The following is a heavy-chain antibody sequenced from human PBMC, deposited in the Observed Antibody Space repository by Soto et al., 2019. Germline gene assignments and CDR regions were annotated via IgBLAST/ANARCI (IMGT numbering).Heavy chain of an antibody. Sequence: GGSLRLSCAASGFTLSSYGMHWVRQAPGKGLEWVAVIWYDGSNKYYADSVKGRFTISRDNSKNTLYLQMNSLRAEDTAVYYCARAPKRYSSSWESNPYYYYYMDVWGKGTTVTVSS. D-gene: IGHD6-13*01. J-gene: IGHJ6*03. CDR1: GFTLSSYG. CDR2: IWYDGSNK. V-gene: IGHV3-33*01. CDR3: ARAPKRYSSSWESNPYYYYYMDV.